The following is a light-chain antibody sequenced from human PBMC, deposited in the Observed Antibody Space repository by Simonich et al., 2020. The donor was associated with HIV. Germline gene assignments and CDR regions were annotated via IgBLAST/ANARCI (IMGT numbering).Light chain of an antibody. V-gene: IGLV2-14*01. CDR2: DVS. J-gene: IGLJ3*02. Sequence: QSALTQPASVSGSPGQSITVSCSGTSSDVGGYNYVSWYQQHPGKAPKLLIYDVSRRPVGVSNRFSGSKSGNTASLTISGLQAEDEADYYCSSYSSSSTWVFGGGTKLTVL. CDR1: SSDVGGYNY. CDR3: SSYSSSSTWV.